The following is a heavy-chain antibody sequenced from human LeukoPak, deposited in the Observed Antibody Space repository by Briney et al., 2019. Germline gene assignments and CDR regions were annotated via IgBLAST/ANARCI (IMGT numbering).Heavy chain of an antibody. D-gene: IGHD3-10*01. Sequence: PSETLSLTCTVSGGSISSGDYYWSWIRQPPGKGLEWIGYIYYSGSTYYNPSLKSRVTISVDTSKSQFSLKLTSVTAADTAIYYCYGEVTGHFRYFDLWGRGTLVTVSS. CDR2: IYYSGST. V-gene: IGHV4-30-4*08. J-gene: IGHJ2*01. CDR3: YGEVTGHFRYFDL. CDR1: GGSISSGDYY.